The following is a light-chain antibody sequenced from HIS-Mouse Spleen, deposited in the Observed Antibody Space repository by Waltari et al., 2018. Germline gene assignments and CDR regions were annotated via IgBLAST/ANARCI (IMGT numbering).Light chain of an antibody. V-gene: IGLV2-23*01. CDR2: EGS. Sequence: QSALTQPASVSWSPGQSITIPCPRTISDVGSDNLVSRYQQHPGKAPKLMIYEGSKRPSGVSNRFSGSKSGNTASLTISGLQAEDEADYYCCSYAVSSTWVFGGGTKLTVL. CDR3: CSYAVSSTWV. J-gene: IGLJ3*02. CDR1: ISDVGSDNL.